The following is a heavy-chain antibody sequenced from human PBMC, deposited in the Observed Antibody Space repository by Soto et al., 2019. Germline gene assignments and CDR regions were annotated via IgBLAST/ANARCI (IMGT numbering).Heavy chain of an antibody. V-gene: IGHV1-69*13. CDR3: ARGAYYYDSSGQNWFDP. Sequence: SVKVSCKASGGTFGSYAISWVRQAPGQGLEWMGGIIPIFGTANYAQKFQGRVTITADESTSTAYMELSSLRSEDTAVYYCARGAYYYDSSGQNWFDPWGQGTLVTVSS. CDR2: IIPIFGTA. J-gene: IGHJ5*02. D-gene: IGHD3-22*01. CDR1: GGTFGSYA.